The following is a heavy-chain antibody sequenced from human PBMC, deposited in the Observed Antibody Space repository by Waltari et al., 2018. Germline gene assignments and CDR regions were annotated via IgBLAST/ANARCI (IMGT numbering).Heavy chain of an antibody. CDR3: ARDMRSSPVYNWFDP. CDR1: GGSISSYY. J-gene: IGHJ5*02. CDR2: IYYSGST. V-gene: IGHV4-59*01. Sequence: QVQLQESGPGLVKPSETLSLTCTVSGGSISSYYWRWIRQPPGKGLEWIGYIYYSGSTNYNPSLKSRVTISVDTSKNQFSLKLSSVTAADTAVYYCARDMRSSPVYNWFDPWGQGTLVTVSS. D-gene: IGHD6-6*01.